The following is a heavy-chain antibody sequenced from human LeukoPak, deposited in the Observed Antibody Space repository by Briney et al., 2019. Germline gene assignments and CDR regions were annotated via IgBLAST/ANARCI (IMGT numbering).Heavy chain of an antibody. Sequence: ASVKVSCKASGYTFTGYYMHCLRQAPGQGREWMGWINPNSGGTNYAQKFKGRVTMTRDTSISTAYMELSRLRSDDTAVYYCARGRRAPSAYFDYCGQGTLVTV. J-gene: IGHJ4*02. V-gene: IGHV1-2*02. CDR1: GYTFTGYY. CDR2: INPNSGGT. D-gene: IGHD4/OR15-4a*01. CDR3: ARGRRAPSAYFDY.